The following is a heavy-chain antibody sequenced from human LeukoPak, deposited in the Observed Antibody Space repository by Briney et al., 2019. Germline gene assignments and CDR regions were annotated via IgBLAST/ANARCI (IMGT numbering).Heavy chain of an antibody. CDR2: IYTSGST. CDR1: GGSISSYY. V-gene: IGHV4-4*07. CDR3: ARDRYLRFHAGGDYYYMDV. J-gene: IGHJ6*03. Sequence: PSETLSLTCTVSGGSISSYYWSWIRQPAGKGLEWIGRIYTSGSTNYNPSLKSRVTMSVDTSKNQFSLKLSSVTAADTAVYYCARDRYLRFHAGGDYYYMDVWGKGTTVTVSS. D-gene: IGHD3-3*01.